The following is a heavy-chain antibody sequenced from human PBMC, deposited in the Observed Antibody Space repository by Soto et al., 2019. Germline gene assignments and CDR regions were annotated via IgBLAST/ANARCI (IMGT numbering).Heavy chain of an antibody. D-gene: IGHD6-19*01. Sequence: PGGSLRLSCVASGFTFSSYWMHWVRQAPGKGLVWVSSMSSDGSVTNYVDSVKGRFTISRDNAESSLYLQMNSLRAEDTAVYYCAGGTGWIWDNWGQGTLVTVSS. V-gene: IGHV3-74*01. J-gene: IGHJ4*02. CDR1: GFTFSSYW. CDR2: MSSDGSVT. CDR3: AGGTGWIWDN.